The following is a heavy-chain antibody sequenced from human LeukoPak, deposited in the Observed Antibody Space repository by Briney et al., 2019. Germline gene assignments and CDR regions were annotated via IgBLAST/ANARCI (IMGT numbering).Heavy chain of an antibody. V-gene: IGHV3-53*01. CDR3: AREVRDIVVVPAATTYYYYYGMDV. J-gene: IGHJ6*02. D-gene: IGHD2-2*01. CDR1: GFTVSSNY. Sequence: GGSLRLSCAASGFTVSSNYRSWVRQAPGKGLEWVSVIYSGGSTYYADSVKGRFTISRDNSKNTLYLQMNSLRAEDTAVYYCAREVRDIVVVPAATTYYYYYGMDVWGQGTTVTVSS. CDR2: IYSGGST.